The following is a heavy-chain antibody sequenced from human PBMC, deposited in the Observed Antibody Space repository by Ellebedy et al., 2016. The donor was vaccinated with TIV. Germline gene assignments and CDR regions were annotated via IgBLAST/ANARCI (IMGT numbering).Heavy chain of an antibody. CDR1: GFTFSDYY. V-gene: IGHV3-11*01. J-gene: IGHJ4*02. CDR2: INDDGSAI. Sequence: GESLKISCAASGFTFSDYYMNWIRQAPGKGLEWLSYINDDGSAILYADSVRGRFTISRDNAKNSPYMEINNLRADDTAVYYCARDVTGIRGFGYWGQGTLVTVS. D-gene: IGHD1-1*01. CDR3: ARDVTGIRGFGY.